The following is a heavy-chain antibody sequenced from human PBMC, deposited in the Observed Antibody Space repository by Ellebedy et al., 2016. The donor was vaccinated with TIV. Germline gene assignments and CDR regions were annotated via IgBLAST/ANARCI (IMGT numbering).Heavy chain of an antibody. V-gene: IGHV4-59*01. D-gene: IGHD3-22*01. CDR3: ARGDSSGYFPNYFDF. J-gene: IGHJ4*02. CDR2: IYYSGST. Sequence: MPSETLSLTCAVYGGSFSGYYWSWIRQPPGKGLEWIGYIYYSGSTTYNPSLKSRVSISVDTSKNQFSLKLSSVTAADTAVYYCARGDSSGYFPNYFDFWGQGTLVTVSS. CDR1: GGSFSGYY.